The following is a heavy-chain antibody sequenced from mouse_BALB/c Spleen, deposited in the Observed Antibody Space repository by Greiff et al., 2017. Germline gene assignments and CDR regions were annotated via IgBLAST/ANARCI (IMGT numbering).Heavy chain of an antibody. V-gene: IGHV3-6*02. CDR2: ISYDGSN. CDR3: ARGWDRAY. CDR1: GYSITSGYY. D-gene: IGHD4-1*01. Sequence: VQLKQSGPGLVKPSQSLSLTCSVTGYSITSGYYWNWIRQFPGNKLEWMGYISYDGSNNYNPSLKNRISITRDTSKNQFFLKLNSVTTEDTATYYCARGWDRAYWGQGTLVTVSA. J-gene: IGHJ3*01.